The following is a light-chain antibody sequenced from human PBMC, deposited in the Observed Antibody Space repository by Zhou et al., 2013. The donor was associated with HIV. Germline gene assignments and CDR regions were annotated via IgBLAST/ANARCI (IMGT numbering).Light chain of an antibody. CDR1: QGISSA. Sequence: IQMTQSPTSLSASVGDRVTITCRASQGISSALAWYQQKPGKAPKLLIYDASSLQSGVPSRFSGSGSGTEFTLTISSLQPDDFATYYCQQYNSYWTFGQGTKVEI. J-gene: IGKJ1*01. CDR2: DAS. V-gene: IGKV1-13*02. CDR3: QQYNSYWT.